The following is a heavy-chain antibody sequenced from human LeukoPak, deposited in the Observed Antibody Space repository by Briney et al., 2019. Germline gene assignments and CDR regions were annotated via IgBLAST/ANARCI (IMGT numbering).Heavy chain of an antibody. CDR2: IYYSGST. CDR1: GGSISSYS. V-gene: IGHV4-59*01. J-gene: IGHJ4*02. Sequence: KPSETLSLTCTVSGGSISSYSWSWVRQPPGKGLEWIGYIYYSGSTNYNPSLKSRVTISVDTSKNQFSLKLSSVTAADTAVYYCARGEKYYYDSSGYYYFDYWGQGTLATVSS. CDR3: ARGEKYYYDSSGYYYFDY. D-gene: IGHD3-22*01.